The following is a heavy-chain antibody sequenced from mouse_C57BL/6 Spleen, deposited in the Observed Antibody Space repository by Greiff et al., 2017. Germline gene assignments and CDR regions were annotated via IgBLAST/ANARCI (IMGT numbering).Heavy chain of an antibody. J-gene: IGHJ2*01. CDR2: IDPSDSYT. CDR3: ARGDGYYELRFDY. D-gene: IGHD2-3*01. CDR1: GYTFTSYW. Sequence: VQLQQPGAELVKPGASVKLSCKASGYTFTSYWMQWVKQRPGQGLEWIGEIDPSDSYTNYNQKFKGTATLTVDTSSSPAYMQLSSLTSEDSAVYYCARGDGYYELRFDYWGQGTTLTVSS. V-gene: IGHV1-50*01.